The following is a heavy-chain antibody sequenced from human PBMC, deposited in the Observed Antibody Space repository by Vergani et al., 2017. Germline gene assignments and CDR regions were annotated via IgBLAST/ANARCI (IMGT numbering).Heavy chain of an antibody. Sequence: VQLLESGGGLLQPGGSLRLSCAASGFTFSSYAMTWVRQAPGKGLEWVSAIYSGGSTYYADSVKGRFTISRDNSKNTLYLQMNSLRAEDTAVYYCARDTAYYYGSGRDYYYYYYMDVWGKGTTVTVSS. J-gene: IGHJ6*03. CDR3: ARDTAYYYGSGRDYYYYYYMDV. V-gene: IGHV3-66*02. CDR1: GFTFSSYA. CDR2: IYSGGST. D-gene: IGHD3-10*01.